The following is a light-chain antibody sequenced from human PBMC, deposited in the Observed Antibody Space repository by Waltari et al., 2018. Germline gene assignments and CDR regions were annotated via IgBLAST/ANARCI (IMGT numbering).Light chain of an antibody. CDR2: LNSDGSH. CDR1: SGHNIYA. V-gene: IGLV4-69*01. CDR3: QTWGTGIRV. J-gene: IGLJ3*02. Sequence: QLVLTQSPSASASLGASVKLTCTLSSGHNIYAIAWHQQQPEKGPRYLMKLNSDGSHTKGDVIPDRFSGSSSGAERYLTISSLQSEDEADYYCQTWGTGIRVFGGGTKLTVL.